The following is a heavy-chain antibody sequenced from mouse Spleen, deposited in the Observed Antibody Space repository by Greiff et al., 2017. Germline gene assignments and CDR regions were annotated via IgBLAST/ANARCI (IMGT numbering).Heavy chain of an antibody. Sequence: EVKLVESGGGLVQPGGSLKLSCAASGFTFSSYTMSWVRQTPEKRLEWVAYISNGGGSTYYPDTVKGRFTISRDNAKNTLYLQMSSLKSEDTAMYYCARTGTGWFAYWGQGTLVTVSA. CDR3: ARTGTGWFAY. J-gene: IGHJ3*01. CDR1: GFTFSSYT. V-gene: IGHV5-12-2*01. D-gene: IGHD4-1*01. CDR2: ISNGGGST.